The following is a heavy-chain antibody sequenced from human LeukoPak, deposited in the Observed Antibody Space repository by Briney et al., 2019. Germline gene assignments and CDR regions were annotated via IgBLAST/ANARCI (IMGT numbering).Heavy chain of an antibody. D-gene: IGHD2-8*01. CDR3: ARGPTNGQAFDY. Sequence: GGSLRLSCAASGFTFSSYRMNWVRQAPGKGLEWVASIREDGSQKTSVDSVRGRFTISRDNAKNSVYLQMDSLRAEDTAVYYCARGPTNGQAFDYWGQGTLVSVSS. V-gene: IGHV3-7*01. CDR2: IREDGSQK. CDR1: GFTFSSYR. J-gene: IGHJ4*02.